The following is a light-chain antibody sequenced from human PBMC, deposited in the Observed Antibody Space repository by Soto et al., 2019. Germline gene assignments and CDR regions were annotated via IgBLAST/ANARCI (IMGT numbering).Light chain of an antibody. V-gene: IGLV2-14*01. CDR3: SSYTISSTYV. CDR1: SSDVGTYNY. CDR2: QVS. J-gene: IGLJ1*01. Sequence: QSALTQPASVSGSPGQSITLSCTGTSSDVGTYNYVSWYQQHPGKAPKLMISQVSNRPSGVSNRFSGSKSGNTASLTISGLQAEDEADYYCSSYTISSTYVXXXGXXXTVL.